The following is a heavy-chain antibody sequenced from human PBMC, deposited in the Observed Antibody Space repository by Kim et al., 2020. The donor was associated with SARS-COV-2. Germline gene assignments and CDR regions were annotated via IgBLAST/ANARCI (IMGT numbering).Heavy chain of an antibody. D-gene: IGHD5-12*01. CDR2: IKQDGSEK. V-gene: IGHV3-7*03. J-gene: IGHJ6*02. Sequence: GGSLRLSCAASGFTFSSYWMSWVRQAPGKGLEWVANIKQDGSEKYYVDSVKGRFTISRDNAKNSLYLQMNSLRAEDTAVYYCARVGVATIFFDPFWSYGMDVWGQGTTVTVSS. CDR1: GFTFSSYW. CDR3: ARVGVATIFFDPFWSYGMDV.